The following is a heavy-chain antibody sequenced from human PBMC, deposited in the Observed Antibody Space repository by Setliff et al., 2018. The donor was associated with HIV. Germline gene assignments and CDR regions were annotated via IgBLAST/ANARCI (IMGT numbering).Heavy chain of an antibody. Sequence: NPSETLSLTCAIYGGSFSGNYWSWIRQPPGKGLEWIGEINYSGTTNHNPFLKSRVTISVDTSKKQFSLKLNSATAADSAINYCAATYCRGGGRDCPQMYDYWGQGALVTVS. CDR1: GGSFSGNY. J-gene: IGHJ4*02. CDR3: AATYCRGGGRDCPQMYDY. CDR2: INYSGTT. D-gene: IGHD2-15*01. V-gene: IGHV4-34*01.